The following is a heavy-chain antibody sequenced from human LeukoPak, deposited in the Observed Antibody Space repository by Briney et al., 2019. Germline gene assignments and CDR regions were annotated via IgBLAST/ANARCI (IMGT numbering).Heavy chain of an antibody. CDR1: GYTFTSYD. V-gene: IGHV1-2*02. CDR2: INPNSGGT. J-gene: IGHJ4*02. Sequence: ASVKVSCKASGYTFTSYDINWVRQAPGQGLEWVGWINPNSGGTNYAQKFQGRVTMTRDTSISTAYMELSRLRSDDTAVYYCTYNWNYGCFDYWGQGTLVTVSS. D-gene: IGHD1-7*01. CDR3: TYNWNYGCFDY.